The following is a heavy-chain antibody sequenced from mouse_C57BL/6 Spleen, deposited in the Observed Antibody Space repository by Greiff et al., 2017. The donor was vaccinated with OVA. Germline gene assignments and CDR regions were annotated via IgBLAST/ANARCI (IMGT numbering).Heavy chain of an antibody. Sequence: DVQLQESGPGMVKPSQSLSLTCTVTGYSITSGYDWHWIRHFPGNKLEWMGYISYSGSTNYNPSLKSRISITHDTSKNHFFLKLNSVTTEDTATYYCAREGTVVRGFAYWGQGTLVTVSA. V-gene: IGHV3-1*01. CDR3: AREGTVVRGFAY. D-gene: IGHD1-1*01. CDR1: GYSITSGYD. CDR2: ISYSGST. J-gene: IGHJ3*01.